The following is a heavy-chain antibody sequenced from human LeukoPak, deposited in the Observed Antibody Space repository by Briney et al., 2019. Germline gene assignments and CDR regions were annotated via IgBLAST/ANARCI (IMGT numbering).Heavy chain of an antibody. CDR3: EKTLYSSSAGGADY. Sequence: GGSLRLSCAPSGFTFSSYAMTWVRQAPGKGLEWVSFISGSGGSKYYADSVKGRFTISRDNSKNTLSLQMNSLRAEDTAVYYCEKTLYSSSAGGADYWGQGTLVTVSS. V-gene: IGHV3-23*01. CDR1: GFTFSSYA. J-gene: IGHJ4*02. D-gene: IGHD6-6*01. CDR2: ISGSGGSK.